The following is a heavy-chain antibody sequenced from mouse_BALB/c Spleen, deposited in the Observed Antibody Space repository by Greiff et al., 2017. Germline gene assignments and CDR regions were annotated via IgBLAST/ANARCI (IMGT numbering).Heavy chain of an antibody. V-gene: IGHV2-9*02. CDR3: AREDYYGSRFAY. J-gene: IGHJ3*01. CDR1: GFSLTSYG. CDR2: IWAGGST. D-gene: IGHD1-1*01. Sequence: VQGVESGPGLVAPSQSLSITCTVSGFSLTSYGVHWVRQPPGKGLEWLGVIWAGGSTNYNSALMYRLSISKDNSKSQVFLKMNSLQTDDTAMYYCAREDYYGSRFAYWGQGTLVTVSA.